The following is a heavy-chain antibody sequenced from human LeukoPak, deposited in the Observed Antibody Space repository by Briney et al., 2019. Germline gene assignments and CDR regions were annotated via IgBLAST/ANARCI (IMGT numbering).Heavy chain of an antibody. V-gene: IGHV3-48*04. Sequence: GGSLRLSCVASGFTFSGYNMNWVRQSPGRGLEWLSYISSSSSTIYYADSVKGRFTISRDNARNSPYLQMNSLRAEDTAVYYCVGPPFRSDMFWGQGTLVTVSS. CDR1: GFTFSGYN. CDR3: VGPPFRSDMF. J-gene: IGHJ4*02. D-gene: IGHD3-10*02. CDR2: ISSSSSTI.